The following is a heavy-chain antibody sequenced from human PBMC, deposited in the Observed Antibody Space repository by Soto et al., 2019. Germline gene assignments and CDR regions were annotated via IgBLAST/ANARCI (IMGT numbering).Heavy chain of an antibody. CDR3: APWLLGVNYYYGMDV. Sequence: QVQLVQSGAEVKKPGSSVKVSCKASGGTFSSYAINWVRQAPGQGLEWMGVFIPIFATADYAQKFQGRGTIAAAESTSPANMELSSLRSEDTAVYYWAPWLLGVNYYYGMDVWGQGTTVTVSS. CDR1: GGTFSSYA. V-gene: IGHV1-69*12. J-gene: IGHJ6*02. CDR2: FIPIFATA. D-gene: IGHD3-16*01.